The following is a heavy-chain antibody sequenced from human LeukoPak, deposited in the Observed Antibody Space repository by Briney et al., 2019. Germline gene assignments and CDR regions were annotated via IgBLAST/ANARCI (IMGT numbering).Heavy chain of an antibody. D-gene: IGHD6-13*01. J-gene: IGHJ4*02. CDR2: INPSGGST. CDR3: ARDSSQGANEYYFDY. V-gene: IGHV1-46*01. Sequence: ASVKVSCKASGYTFTSYYMHWVRQAPGQGLEWMGIINPSGGSTSYAQKFQGRVTMTRDMSTSTVYMELSSLRSEDTAVYSCARDSSQGANEYYFDYWGQGTLVTVSS. CDR1: GYTFTSYY.